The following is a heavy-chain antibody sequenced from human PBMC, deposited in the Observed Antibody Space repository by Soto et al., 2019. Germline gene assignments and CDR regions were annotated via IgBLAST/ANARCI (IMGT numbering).Heavy chain of an antibody. CDR3: AADKRATYGLIMDV. Sequence: QMQLVQSGPEVKKPGTSVKVSCEASGFTFSTSAVRWVRQARGQRLEWIGWIVVGSGNTNYAQKFQERVTITSDMSKSTAYMELSSLSSEDTAVYYCAADKRATYGLIMDVWGQGTTVTVSS. J-gene: IGHJ6*02. V-gene: IGHV1-58*01. D-gene: IGHD3-10*01. CDR1: GFTFSTSA. CDR2: IVVGSGNT.